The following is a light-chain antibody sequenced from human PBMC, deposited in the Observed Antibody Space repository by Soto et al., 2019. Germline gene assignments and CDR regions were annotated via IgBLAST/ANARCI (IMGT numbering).Light chain of an antibody. CDR3: CSYAGSYTYV. Sequence: QSALTQPRSVSGSPGQSVTISCTGTSSDVGGYNFVSWYQKHPVKAPKIMIYDVSKRPSGVHDRYTGSKSGNTSSLTISGXXXXXXXXXXCCSYAGSYTYVFGTGTK. V-gene: IGLV2-11*01. CDR2: DVS. CDR1: SSDVGGYNF. J-gene: IGLJ1*01.